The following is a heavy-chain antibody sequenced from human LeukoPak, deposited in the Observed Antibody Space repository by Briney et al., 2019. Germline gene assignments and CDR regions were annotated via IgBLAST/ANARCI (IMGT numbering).Heavy chain of an antibody. CDR2: ISWNSGSI. CDR1: GFTFDDYA. Sequence: GGSLRLSCAASGFTFDDYAMHWVRQAPGKGLEWVSGISWNSGSIGYADYVKGRFTVSRDNAKNSLYLQMDSPRAEDTALYYCATSQNGYSYGYFYYWGQGTLVTVSS. CDR3: ATSQNGYSYGYFYY. V-gene: IGHV3-9*01. D-gene: IGHD5-18*01. J-gene: IGHJ4*02.